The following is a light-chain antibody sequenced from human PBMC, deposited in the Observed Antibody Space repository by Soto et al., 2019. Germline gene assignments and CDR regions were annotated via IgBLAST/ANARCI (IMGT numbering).Light chain of an antibody. CDR2: DAS. CDR1: QSVSSY. J-gene: IGKJ1*01. V-gene: IGKV3-11*01. Sequence: EIVLTQSPATLSLAPGERATLSCRASQSVSSYLAWYQQKPGQAPRLLIYDASNRATGIPARFSGSGSGTDFTLTISSLEPEDCAVYYCQQRSNWPPWTFGQGPKVEIK. CDR3: QQRSNWPPWT.